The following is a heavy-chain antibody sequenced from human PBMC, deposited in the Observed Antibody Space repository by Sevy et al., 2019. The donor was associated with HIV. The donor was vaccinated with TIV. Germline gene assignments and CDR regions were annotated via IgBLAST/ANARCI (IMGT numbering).Heavy chain of an antibody. CDR3: AREGCTKPHDY. V-gene: IGHV3-23*01. CDR2: LSFVCGEI. J-gene: IGHJ4*02. Sequence: GGSLRLSCAASGFTFSKYSMSWVRQPPGKGLEWVSTLSFVCGEINYADSVKGRFTFSRDNSKSSVYLQMNNLRPEDTAVYYCAREGCTKPHDYWGQGTLVTVSS. D-gene: IGHD2-8*01. CDR1: GFTFSKYS.